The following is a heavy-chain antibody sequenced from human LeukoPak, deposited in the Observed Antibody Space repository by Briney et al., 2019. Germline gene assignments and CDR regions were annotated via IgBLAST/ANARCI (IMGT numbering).Heavy chain of an antibody. CDR1: GFTFSSYA. D-gene: IGHD1-26*01. CDR2: ISGSGGST. Sequence: GGSMRLSCAASGFTFSSYAMSWVRQAPGKGLEWVSSISGSGGSTYYADSVKGRFTISRDNSKNTLYLQVNSLRAEDTAVYYCAKSSTYSGSLIDYWGQGTLVSVSS. J-gene: IGHJ4*02. V-gene: IGHV3-23*01. CDR3: AKSSTYSGSLIDY.